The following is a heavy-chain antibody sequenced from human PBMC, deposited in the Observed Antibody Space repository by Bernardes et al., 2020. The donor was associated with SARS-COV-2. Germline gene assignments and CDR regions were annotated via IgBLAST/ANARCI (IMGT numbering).Heavy chain of an antibody. CDR2: YNRST. Sequence: YNRSTNYNPSLKSRVTISVDTSKNQFSLKMSSVTAADTAVYYCARNEYYDFWSGSDAFDIWGQG. CDR3: ARNEYYDFWSGSDAFDI. D-gene: IGHD3-3*01. V-gene: IGHV4-59*08. J-gene: IGHJ3*02.